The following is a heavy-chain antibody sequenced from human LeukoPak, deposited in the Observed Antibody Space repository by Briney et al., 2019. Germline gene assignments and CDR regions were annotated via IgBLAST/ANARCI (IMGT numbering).Heavy chain of an antibody. Sequence: GGSLRLSCAASGFTFSRYAMSWVRQAPRKGLEWVSVISGSGGTTYYADSVRGRFTISRDNSKNTLYLQMNSLRAEDTAVYYCAKDRVGCSSTSCYGFDYWGQGTLVTVSS. J-gene: IGHJ4*02. CDR2: ISGSGGTT. V-gene: IGHV3-23*01. D-gene: IGHD2-2*01. CDR1: GFTFSRYA. CDR3: AKDRVGCSSTSCYGFDY.